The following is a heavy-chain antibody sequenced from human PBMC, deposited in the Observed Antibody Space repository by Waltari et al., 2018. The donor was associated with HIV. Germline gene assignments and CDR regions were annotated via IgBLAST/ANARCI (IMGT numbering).Heavy chain of an antibody. CDR3: ARLTYCGGDCYPGGYFQH. D-gene: IGHD2-21*02. CDR1: GYSFTSYW. Sequence: EVQLVQSGAEVKKPGESLKISCKGSGYSFTSYWIGWLRQMTGKGLEWMGIIYPGDSNTRYSPSFQGQVTISADKSISTAYLQWSSLKASDTAMYYCARLTYCGGDCYPGGYFQHWGQGTLVTVSS. J-gene: IGHJ1*01. CDR2: IYPGDSNT. V-gene: IGHV5-51*01.